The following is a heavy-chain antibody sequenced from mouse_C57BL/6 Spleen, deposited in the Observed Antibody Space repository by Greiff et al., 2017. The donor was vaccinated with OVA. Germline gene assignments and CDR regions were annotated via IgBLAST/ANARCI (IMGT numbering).Heavy chain of an antibody. CDR2: ISSGSSTI. J-gene: IGHJ4*01. CDR3: ARRTTVVAKDYAMDY. CDR1: GFTFSDYG. V-gene: IGHV5-17*01. D-gene: IGHD1-1*01. Sequence: EVKLVESGGGLVKPGGSLKLSCAASGFTFSDYGMHWVRQAPEKGLEWVAYISSGSSTIYYAETVKGRFTISRDNAKNTLFLQMTSLRSEDTAMYYCARRTTVVAKDYAMDYWGQGTSVTVSS.